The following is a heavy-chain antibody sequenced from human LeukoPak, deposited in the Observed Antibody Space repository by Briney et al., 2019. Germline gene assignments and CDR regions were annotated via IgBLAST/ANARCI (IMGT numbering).Heavy chain of an antibody. CDR1: GFTFSSYS. Sequence: PGGSLRLSCAASGFTFSSYSMNWVRQAPGKGLEWVSSISSSSSYIYYADSVRGRFTISRDNAKNSLYLQMNSLRAEDTAVYYCARDRRLCSSTSCYYYSMDVWGQGTTVTVSS. CDR3: ARDRRLCSSTSCYYYSMDV. J-gene: IGHJ6*02. CDR2: ISSSSSYI. D-gene: IGHD2-2*01. V-gene: IGHV3-21*01.